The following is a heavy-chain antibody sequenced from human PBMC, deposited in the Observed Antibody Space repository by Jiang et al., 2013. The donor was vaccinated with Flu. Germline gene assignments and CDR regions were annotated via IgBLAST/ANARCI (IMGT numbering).Heavy chain of an antibody. D-gene: IGHD3-10*01. CDR3: ARDSFMAY. CDR1: GFTVSSNY. J-gene: IGHJ4*02. CDR2: IYTGGST. Sequence: SLRLSCAASGFTVSSNYMNWVRQAPGKGLEWVSVIYTGGSTYYADSVKGRFTISRDNSKNTLYLQMNSLRAEDTAVYYCARDSFMAYWGQGTPVTVSS. V-gene: IGHV3-66*01.